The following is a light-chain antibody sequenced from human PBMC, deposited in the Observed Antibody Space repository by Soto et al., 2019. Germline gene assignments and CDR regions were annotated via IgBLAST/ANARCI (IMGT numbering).Light chain of an antibody. V-gene: IGKV1-5*03. CDR2: KAS. CDR1: QRVSSG. J-gene: IGKJ2*01. Sequence: DIQLSQSPSTLSPSVGDRVTITCRASQRVSSGLEWYQQKPGKAPNLLLYKASNLKSGVPSRFSVSGSGTEFTLTINSIAPDDSTTYYYQQYNDYPYTFGQGTKPEIK. CDR3: QQYNDYPYT.